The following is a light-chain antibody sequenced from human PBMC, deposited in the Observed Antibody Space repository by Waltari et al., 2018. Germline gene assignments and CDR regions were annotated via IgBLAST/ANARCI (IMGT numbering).Light chain of an antibody. CDR2: GVS. J-gene: IGLJ3*02. CDR3: SSYTSSSTWV. V-gene: IGLV2-14*04. Sequence: CYEQHPGKVPYLXIYGVSTRPSWVSNRXXGSQSGNTASLTISGLQADDEADYYGSSYTSSSTWVFGGGTKLTVL.